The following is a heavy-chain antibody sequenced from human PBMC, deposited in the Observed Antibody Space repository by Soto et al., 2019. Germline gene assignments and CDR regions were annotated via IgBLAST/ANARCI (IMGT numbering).Heavy chain of an antibody. CDR2: VKSKTDGGTI. J-gene: IGHJ4*02. CDR3: IGTYSGSYMRFDY. CDR1: GFTFTNAW. V-gene: IGHV3-15*01. Sequence: EVQLVESGGGLVKPGGSLRLSCAASGFTFTNAWMTWVRQAPGKGLEWVGRVKSKTDGGTIDYAAPVKDRFTISRDDSKNTLYPQMNSLKTEDTAVYYYIGTYSGSYMRFDYWGQGTLFTVSS. D-gene: IGHD5-12*01.